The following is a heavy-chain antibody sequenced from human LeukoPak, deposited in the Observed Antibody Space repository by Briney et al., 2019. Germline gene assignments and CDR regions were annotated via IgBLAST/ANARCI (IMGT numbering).Heavy chain of an antibody. CDR3: TRVKIVVVIHDAFDI. CDR2: IRNKACGGTT. V-gene: IGHV3-49*03. J-gene: IGHJ3*02. D-gene: IGHD3-22*01. CDR1: GFTFGDYA. Sequence: GSLRLSCTASGFTFGDYAMSWFRRAPGKGLEWVGFIRNKACGGTTEYAASVKGRFNISRDDSKSIAYLQMNSLKTEDTAVYYCTRVKIVVVIHDAFDIWGQGTMVTVSS.